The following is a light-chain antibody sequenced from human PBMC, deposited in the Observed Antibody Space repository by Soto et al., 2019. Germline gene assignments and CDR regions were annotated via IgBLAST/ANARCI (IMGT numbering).Light chain of an antibody. CDR3: QQYYTWPS. J-gene: IGKJ5*01. Sequence: EIVLPQYPGTLSLSPWARATLSCRASQSVSKNYLAWYPQKPGQSPRLLIYGASTRATGVPARFNGSGSGTEFTLTISSLQSEEFAVYDCQQYYTWPSFRQGTRLEIK. V-gene: IGKV3-15*01. CDR2: GAS. CDR1: QSVSKN.